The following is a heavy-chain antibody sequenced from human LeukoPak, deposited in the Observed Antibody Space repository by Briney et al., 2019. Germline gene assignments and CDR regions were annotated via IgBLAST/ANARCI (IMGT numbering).Heavy chain of an antibody. Sequence: ASVKVSCKTSGYRFITFVINWVRQAPGQGLEWVVWINPYNGNRYYAKKFQGRFNMTTDTSTSTVYLELQTLTSDDTAIYYCARFQASEFRGFDHWGQGTLITVSS. CDR2: INPYNGNR. D-gene: IGHD3-10*01. CDR1: GYRFITFV. J-gene: IGHJ4*02. V-gene: IGHV1-18*01. CDR3: ARFQASEFRGFDH.